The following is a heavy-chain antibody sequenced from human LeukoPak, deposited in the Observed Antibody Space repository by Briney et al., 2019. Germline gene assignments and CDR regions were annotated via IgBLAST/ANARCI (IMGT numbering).Heavy chain of an antibody. Sequence: PGGSLRLSCAASGITLSDFWFSWVRQAPGKGLEWVARIKAKIHGETIDYAAPVRGRFIISRDNAKNSLYLQMNSLRAEDTAVYYCAREGAAAGIAVAQPFDYWGQGTLVTVSS. CDR1: GITLSDFW. D-gene: IGHD6-13*01. V-gene: IGHV3-15*01. J-gene: IGHJ4*02. CDR3: AREGAAAGIAVAQPFDY. CDR2: IKAKIHGETI.